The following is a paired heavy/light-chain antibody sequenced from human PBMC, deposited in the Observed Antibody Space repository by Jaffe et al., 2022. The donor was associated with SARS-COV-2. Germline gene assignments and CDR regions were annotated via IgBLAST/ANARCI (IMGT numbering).Light chain of an antibody. J-gene: IGKJ1*01. CDR2: GAS. Sequence: EIVMTQSPATLSVSPGERATLSCRASQSVSSNLVWYQQKPGQAPRLLIYGASTRATGIPARFSGSGSGTEFTLTISSLQSEDFAVYYCQQYNNWPLRTFGQGTKVEIK. V-gene: IGKV3-15*01. CDR1: QSVSSN. CDR3: QQYNNWPLRT.
Heavy chain of an antibody. J-gene: IGHJ5*02. CDR2: ISRSGDTI. Sequence: EVQLVESGGGLAQPGGSLRLSCAASGFTFSSYEMTWVRQAPGKGLEWVSYISRSGDTIFYADSVKGRFTISRDNVKNSLYLQMNSLRAEDTAVYYCARDEKYQLFTWGQGTLVTVSS. D-gene: IGHD2-2*01. CDR1: GFTFSSYE. V-gene: IGHV3-48*03. CDR3: ARDEKYQLFT.